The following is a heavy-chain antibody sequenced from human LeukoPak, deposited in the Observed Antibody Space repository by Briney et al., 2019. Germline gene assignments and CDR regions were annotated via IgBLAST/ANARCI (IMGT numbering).Heavy chain of an antibody. J-gene: IGHJ4*02. CDR2: INPGGGST. CDR1: GYTFTNHY. Sequence: ASVTVSCKASGYTFTNHYMHWVRQAPGQGLEWKGIINPGGGSTSYPQKFQGRVTMTRDTSTSTVYMELSSLRSEDTAFYFCARDEVAGTYYFDNWGQGTLVTVSS. D-gene: IGHD6-19*01. V-gene: IGHV1-46*01. CDR3: ARDEVAGTYYFDN.